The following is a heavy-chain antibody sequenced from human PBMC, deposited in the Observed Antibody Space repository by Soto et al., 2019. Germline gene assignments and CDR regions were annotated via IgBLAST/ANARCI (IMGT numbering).Heavy chain of an antibody. V-gene: IGHV3-21*01. Sequence: KPGGSLRLSCAASGFTFSSYSMNWVRQAPGKGLEWVSSISSSSSYIYYADSVKGRFTISRDNAKNSLYLQMNSLRAEDTAVYYCASAPTIFGPWSRGGDVWGQGTTVTVSS. J-gene: IGHJ6*02. CDR2: ISSSSSYI. D-gene: IGHD3-3*01. CDR3: ASAPTIFGPWSRGGDV. CDR1: GFTFSSYS.